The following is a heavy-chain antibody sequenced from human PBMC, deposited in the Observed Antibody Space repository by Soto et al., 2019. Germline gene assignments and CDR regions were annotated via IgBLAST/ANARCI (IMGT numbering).Heavy chain of an antibody. Sequence: PSETLSLTCIVSGGSVTSHHWSWIRKFPGQGMEWIAYTSNTGNTNYNPSLQSRVTISLDTSKNQLSLKLTSMTTADTAVYYCARDMHAGFTHCFDPWGQGTLVTVSS. V-gene: IGHV4-59*02. CDR1: GGSVTSHH. J-gene: IGHJ5*02. CDR2: TSNTGNT. D-gene: IGHD2-8*01. CDR3: ARDMHAGFTHCFDP.